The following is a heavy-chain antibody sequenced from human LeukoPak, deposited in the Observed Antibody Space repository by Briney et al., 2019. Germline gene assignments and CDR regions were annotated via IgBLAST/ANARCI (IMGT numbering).Heavy chain of an antibody. Sequence: PSETLSLTCTVSGGSISSYYWSWIRQPPGKGPEWIGYIYYSGSTNYNPSLKSRVTISVDTSKNQFSLKLSSVTAADTAVYYCARDLGSGSYREFWGQGTLVTVSS. CDR2: IYYSGST. CDR1: GGSISSYY. V-gene: IGHV4-59*01. CDR3: ARDLGSGSYREF. D-gene: IGHD1-26*01. J-gene: IGHJ4*02.